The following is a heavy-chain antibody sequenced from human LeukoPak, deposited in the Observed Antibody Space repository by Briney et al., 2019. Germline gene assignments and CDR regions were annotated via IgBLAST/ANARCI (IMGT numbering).Heavy chain of an antibody. CDR1: GGSINSGNYY. J-gene: IGHJ4*02. D-gene: IGHD5-18*01. V-gene: IGHV4-61*02. CDR2: IYRSGST. Sequence: PSQTLSLTCTVSGGSINSGNYYWSWIRQPAGKGLEWIGRIYRSGSTNYNPSLKSRVTISVDTSKNQFSLKLSSVTAADTAVYYCARRTDTAILFDYWGQGTLVTVSS. CDR3: ARRTDTAILFDY.